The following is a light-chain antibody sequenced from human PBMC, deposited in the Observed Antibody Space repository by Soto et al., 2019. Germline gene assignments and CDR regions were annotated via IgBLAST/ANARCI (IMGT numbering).Light chain of an antibody. CDR1: SSDVGAHNF. J-gene: IGLJ1*01. Sequence: QSALTQPPSASGSPGQSVTISCTGTSSDVGAHNFVSWHQQHPGKAPKLMIYEVSKRPSGVPDRFSGSKSGNTASLTVSGLQAEDEADYYCSSYAGSNNYVFGTGTKV. CDR2: EVS. CDR3: SSYAGSNNYV. V-gene: IGLV2-8*01.